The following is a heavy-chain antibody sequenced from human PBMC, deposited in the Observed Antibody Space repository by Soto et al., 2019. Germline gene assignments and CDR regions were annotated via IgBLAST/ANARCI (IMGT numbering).Heavy chain of an antibody. CDR3: ARDESSSWYGNWFDP. D-gene: IGHD6-13*01. Sequence: LSLTCTVSGGSISGYYWSWIRQPAGKGLEWIGRIYTTGTTNYNPSLKSRVTMSVDTSRSQFSLKLTSVTAADTAVYYCARDESSSWYGNWFDPWGQGTLVTVS. V-gene: IGHV4-4*07. CDR1: GGSISGYY. CDR2: IYTTGTT. J-gene: IGHJ5*02.